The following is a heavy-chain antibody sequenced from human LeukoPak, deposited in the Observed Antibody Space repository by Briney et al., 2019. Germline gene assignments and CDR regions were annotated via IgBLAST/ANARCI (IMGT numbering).Heavy chain of an antibody. V-gene: IGHV3-53*01. CDR1: GFTVSSNY. D-gene: IGHD3-10*01. CDR3: ARVSVLWFGDHNWFDP. Sequence: GGSLRLSCAASGFTVSSNYMSWVRQAPGKGLEWVSVIYSGGSTYYADSVKGRFTISRDNSKNTLYLQMHSLRAEDTAVYYCARVSVLWFGDHNWFDPWGQGTLVTVSS. CDR2: IYSGGST. J-gene: IGHJ5*02.